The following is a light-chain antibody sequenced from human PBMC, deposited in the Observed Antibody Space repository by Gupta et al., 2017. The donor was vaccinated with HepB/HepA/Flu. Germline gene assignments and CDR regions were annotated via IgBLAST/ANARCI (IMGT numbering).Light chain of an antibody. CDR1: SSDVGGYNY. CDR3: SSYAGSDNLRV. CDR2: EVT. J-gene: IGLJ2*01. V-gene: IGLV2-8*01. Sequence: QSALTQPPSASGSPGQSVTVSCTGTSSDVGGYNYVSWYQQYPGKAPKLMIYEVTKRPSGVPDRFSGSKSGNTASLTVSGLQAEDVADYYCSSYAGSDNLRVFGGGTKLTVL.